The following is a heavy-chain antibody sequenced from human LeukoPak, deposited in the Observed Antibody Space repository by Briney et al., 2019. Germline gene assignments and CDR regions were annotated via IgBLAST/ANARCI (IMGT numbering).Heavy chain of an antibody. CDR3: ARDGRFGELLDY. CDR2: ISAYNGDT. Sequence: ASVKVSCKASGCTSTTYGISWVRQAPGQGLEWMGWISAYNGDTNYAQELQGRVTMTTVTSTNTVYMELRSLRSDDTAVYYCARDGRFGELLDYWGRGTPVTVSS. V-gene: IGHV1-18*01. J-gene: IGHJ4*02. D-gene: IGHD3-10*01. CDR1: GCTSTTYG.